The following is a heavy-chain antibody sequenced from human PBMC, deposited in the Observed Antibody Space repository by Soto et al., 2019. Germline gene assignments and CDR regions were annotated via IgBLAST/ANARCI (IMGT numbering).Heavy chain of an antibody. CDR2: ISAYNGNT. J-gene: IGHJ5*02. D-gene: IGHD6-13*01. CDR1: GYAYTSYG. Sequence: GASVKVSCKASGYAYTSYGISWVRQAPGQGLEWMGWISAYNGNTNYAQKLQGRVTMTTDTPTSTAYMELRSLRSDDTAVYYCARDRAAAGTVNWFDPWGQGTLVTSPQ. V-gene: IGHV1-18*01. CDR3: ARDRAAAGTVNWFDP.